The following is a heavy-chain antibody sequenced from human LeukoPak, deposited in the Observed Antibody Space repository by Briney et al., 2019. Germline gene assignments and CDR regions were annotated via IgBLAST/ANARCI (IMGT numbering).Heavy chain of an antibody. Sequence: KSGGSLRLSCAASGFTFSSYSMNWVRQAPGKGLEWVSSISSSSSYIYYADSVKGRFTISRDNAKNSLYLQMNSLRAEDTAVYYCARDLREVVRDVWGQGTLVTVSS. D-gene: IGHD2-15*01. J-gene: IGHJ4*02. CDR1: GFTFSSYS. CDR3: ARDLREVVRDV. V-gene: IGHV3-21*01. CDR2: ISSSSSYI.